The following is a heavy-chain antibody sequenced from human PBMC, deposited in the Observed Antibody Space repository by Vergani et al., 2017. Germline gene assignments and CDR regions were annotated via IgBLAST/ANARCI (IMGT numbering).Heavy chain of an antibody. Sequence: QITLKESGPTLVKPTQTLTLTCTFSGFSLSTSGVGVGWIRQPPGKALEWLALIYWDDDKRYSPSLKSRLTITKDTSKNQVVLTMTNMDPVDTATYYCXHSPTYYDFWSGYPTVNWFDPWGQGTLVTVSS. CDR2: IYWDDDK. V-gene: IGHV2-5*02. CDR1: GFSLSTSGVG. CDR3: XHSPTYYDFWSGYPTVNWFDP. D-gene: IGHD3-3*01. J-gene: IGHJ5*02.